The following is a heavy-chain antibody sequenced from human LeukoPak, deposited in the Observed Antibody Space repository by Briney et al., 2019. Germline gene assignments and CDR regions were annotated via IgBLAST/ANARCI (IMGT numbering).Heavy chain of an antibody. D-gene: IGHD3-10*01. CDR2: IYYSRST. Sequence: SETLSLTCTVSGASVSSGGYYWSWIRQPPGKGLEWIGYIYYSRSTNYNPSLKSRVTISVDTSKNQFSLKVNSVTAADTAIYYCARRGGSGRSFDYWGQGTLVTVSS. V-gene: IGHV4-61*08. J-gene: IGHJ4*02. CDR1: GASVSSGGYY. CDR3: ARRGGSGRSFDY.